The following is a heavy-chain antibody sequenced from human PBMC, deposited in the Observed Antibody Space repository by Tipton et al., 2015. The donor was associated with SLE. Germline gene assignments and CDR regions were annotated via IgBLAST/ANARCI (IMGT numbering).Heavy chain of an antibody. Sequence: TLSLTCTVSGGSISSYYWSWIRQPAGTGLEWIGRIYTSRSTNYNPSLKSRVTMSVDTSKNQFSLKLSSVTAADTAVYYCARAITRGDFDSWGQGTLDTVSS. D-gene: IGHD3-10*01. CDR3: ARAITRGDFDS. CDR2: IYTSRST. CDR1: GGSISSYY. V-gene: IGHV4-4*07. J-gene: IGHJ4*02.